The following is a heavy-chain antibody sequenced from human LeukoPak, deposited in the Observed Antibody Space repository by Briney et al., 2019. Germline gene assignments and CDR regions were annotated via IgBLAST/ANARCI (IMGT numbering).Heavy chain of an antibody. CDR2: ISGSGGST. J-gene: IGHJ6*03. CDR1: GFTFSSYA. Sequence: GSLRLSCAASGFTFSSYAMSWVRQAPGKGLEWVSAISGSGGSTYYADSVKGRFTISRDNSKNTLYLQMNSLRAEDTAVYYCAKGPTARYYYYMDVWGKGTTVTVSS. CDR3: AKGPTARYYYYMDV. V-gene: IGHV3-23*01. D-gene: IGHD2-21*02.